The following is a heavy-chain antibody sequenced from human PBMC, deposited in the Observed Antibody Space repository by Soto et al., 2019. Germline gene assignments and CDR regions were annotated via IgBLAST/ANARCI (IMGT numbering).Heavy chain of an antibody. CDR2: IYSGGST. V-gene: IGHV3-53*01. CDR1: GFTVSSNY. CDR3: ARAPYCSGGSCYYPGDYYYYGMDV. Sequence: GGSLRLSCAASGFTVSSNYMSWVRQAPGKGLEWVSVIYSGGSTYYADSVKGRFTISRDNSKNTLYLQMNSLRAEDTAVYYCARAPYCSGGSCYYPGDYYYYGMDVWGQGTTVTVSS. J-gene: IGHJ6*02. D-gene: IGHD2-15*01.